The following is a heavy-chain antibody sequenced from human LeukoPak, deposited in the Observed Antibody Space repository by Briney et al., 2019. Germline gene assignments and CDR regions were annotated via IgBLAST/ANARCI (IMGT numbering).Heavy chain of an antibody. V-gene: IGHV1-46*01. CDR3: ARAVVATKFDY. J-gene: IGHJ4*02. Sequence: ASVTVSCKASGYTFTSYYMHWVRQAPGQGLEWMGIINPSGGSASYAQKFQGRVTMTRDTSTSTVYMELSSLRSEDTAVYYCARAVVATKFDYWGQGTLVTVSS. CDR1: GYTFTSYY. CDR2: INPSGGSA. D-gene: IGHD5-12*01.